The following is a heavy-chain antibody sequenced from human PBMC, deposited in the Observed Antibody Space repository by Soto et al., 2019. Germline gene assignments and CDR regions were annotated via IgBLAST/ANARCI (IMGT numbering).Heavy chain of an antibody. J-gene: IGHJ4*02. CDR2: IYYSGST. V-gene: IGHV4-61*01. Sequence: QVQLQESGPGLVKPSETLSLTCTVSGGSVSSGSYYWSWIRQPPGKGLEWIGYIYYSGSTNYNPSLKSRVTISVDTSKNQFSLELSSVTAADTAVYYCARAAVAGINDYWGQGTLVTVSS. CDR1: GGSVSSGSYY. D-gene: IGHD6-19*01. CDR3: ARAAVAGINDY.